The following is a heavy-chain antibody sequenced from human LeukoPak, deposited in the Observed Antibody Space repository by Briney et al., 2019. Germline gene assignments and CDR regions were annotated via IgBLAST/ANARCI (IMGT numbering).Heavy chain of an antibody. J-gene: IGHJ4*02. D-gene: IGHD3-10*01. CDR2: IGYAGSNK. Sequence: GGSLRLSCAASGFTFSSSGMPSVRQAPGKGLEWVVVIGYAGSNKKYATSVKGRFNITRDNSKNTLYLQMNSLRAEDTAVYYCAKDYYGSGSYFDYWGQGTLVTVSS. CDR3: AKDYYGSGSYFDY. V-gene: IGHV3-33*06. CDR1: GFTFSSSG.